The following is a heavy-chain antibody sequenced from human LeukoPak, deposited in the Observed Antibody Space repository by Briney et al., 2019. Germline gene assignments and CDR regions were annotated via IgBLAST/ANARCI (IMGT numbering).Heavy chain of an antibody. V-gene: IGHV3-9*01. CDR1: GFTFDDYA. D-gene: IGHD5-18*01. CDR3: AKDRRSLVTANFDY. Sequence: PGGSLRLSCAASGFTFDDYAMHWVRQAPGKGLEWVSGISWNSGSIGYADSVKGRFTISRDNAKNSLYLQMNSLRAEDTALYYCAKDRRSLVTANFDYWGQGTLVTVSS. CDR2: ISWNSGSI. J-gene: IGHJ4*02.